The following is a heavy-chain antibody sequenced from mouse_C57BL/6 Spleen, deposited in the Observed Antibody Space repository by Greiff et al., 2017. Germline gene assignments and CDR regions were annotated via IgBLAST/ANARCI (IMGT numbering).Heavy chain of an antibody. CDR3: ARGVWDYWYFDV. CDR1: GFTFSDYY. Sequence: EVKLVESEGGLVQPGSSMKLSCTASGFTFSDYYMAWVRQVPEKGLEWVANINYDGSSTYYLDSLKSRFIISRDNAKNILYLQMSSLKSEDTATYYGARGVWDYWYFDVWGTGTTVTVSS. D-gene: IGHD2-10*02. V-gene: IGHV5-16*01. CDR2: INYDGSST. J-gene: IGHJ1*03.